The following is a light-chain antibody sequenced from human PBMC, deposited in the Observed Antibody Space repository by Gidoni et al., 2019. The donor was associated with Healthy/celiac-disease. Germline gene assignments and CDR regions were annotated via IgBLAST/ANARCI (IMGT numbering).Light chain of an antibody. J-gene: IGKJ1*01. V-gene: IGKV1-27*01. CDR2: AAS. Sequence: DIQLTQSPSSLSASVGDRVTITCRAIQGISNYLAWYQQKPGKVPKLLIYAASTLQSGVPSRFSGSGSGTDFTLTISSLQPEDVETYYCQKYNSAPWTVGQXTKVEIK. CDR3: QKYNSAPWT. CDR1: QGISNY.